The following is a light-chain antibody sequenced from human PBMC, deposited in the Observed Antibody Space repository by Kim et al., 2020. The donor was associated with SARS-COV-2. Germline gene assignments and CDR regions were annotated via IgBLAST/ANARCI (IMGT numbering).Light chain of an antibody. Sequence: DIQMTQSPSSLSVSVGDRVTITCRASQSISSYLNWYQQKPGKAPKLLLYAASNLQRGVPSRFSGSGSGTDFTLTISSLQPEDFATYYCQQSYSTPLTFGGGTKVDIK. J-gene: IGKJ4*01. V-gene: IGKV1-39*01. CDR2: AAS. CDR3: QQSYSTPLT. CDR1: QSISSY.